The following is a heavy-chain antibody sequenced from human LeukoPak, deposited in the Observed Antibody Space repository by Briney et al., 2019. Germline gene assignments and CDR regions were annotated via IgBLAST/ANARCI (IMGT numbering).Heavy chain of an antibody. CDR1: GYTFTDHY. CDR3: ARDHTWGPDY. J-gene: IGHJ4*02. D-gene: IGHD7-27*01. V-gene: IGHV1-2*02. CDR2: IHTGRGDT. Sequence: ASVKVSCKALGYTFTDHYFHWLRQAPGQGIEWMGWIHTGRGDTNIAQKFQGRVSLTRDMSISTAYMELSRLTSDDPAVYYCARDHTWGPDYWGQGTLVRDSS.